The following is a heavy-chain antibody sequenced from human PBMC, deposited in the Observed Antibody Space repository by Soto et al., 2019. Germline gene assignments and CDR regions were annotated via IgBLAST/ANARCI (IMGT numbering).Heavy chain of an antibody. D-gene: IGHD3-16*02. Sequence: GGSLRLSCAASGFTFSSYAMSWVRQAPGKGLEWVSAISGSGGSTYYADSVKGRFTISRDNSKNTLYLQMNSLRAEDTAVYYCARGGHLGELSLFYYYYMDAWGKGTTVTVSS. J-gene: IGHJ6*03. CDR3: ARGGHLGELSLFYYYYMDA. V-gene: IGHV3-23*01. CDR1: GFTFSSYA. CDR2: ISGSGGST.